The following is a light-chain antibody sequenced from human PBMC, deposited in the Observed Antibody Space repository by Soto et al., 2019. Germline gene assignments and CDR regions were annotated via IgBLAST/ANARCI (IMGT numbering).Light chain of an antibody. CDR3: QQYGSSPQRT. Sequence: IVLTQSPVTLSLSPGERATLSCRASQSVSSSYLAWYQQKPGQAPRLLIYGASSRATGIPDRFSGSGSGTDFTLTISRLEPEDFAVYYCQQYGSSPQRTFGQGTKVDIK. J-gene: IGKJ1*01. CDR1: QSVSSSY. V-gene: IGKV3-20*01. CDR2: GAS.